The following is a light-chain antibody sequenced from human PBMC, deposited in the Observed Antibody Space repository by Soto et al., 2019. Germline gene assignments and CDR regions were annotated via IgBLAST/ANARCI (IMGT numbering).Light chain of an antibody. V-gene: IGLV2-23*02. J-gene: IGLJ1*01. Sequence: QSVLTQPASVYGSPGESLTISCTGTSNDIGSNNLVSWYKQHPGKAPKLMNYEVSERPSGVSNRFSGSRSANTASLTISGLQVEDEAAYYGCSYAGSSTFIFGTGTKVTVL. CDR3: CSYAGSSTFI. CDR1: SNDIGSNNL. CDR2: EVS.